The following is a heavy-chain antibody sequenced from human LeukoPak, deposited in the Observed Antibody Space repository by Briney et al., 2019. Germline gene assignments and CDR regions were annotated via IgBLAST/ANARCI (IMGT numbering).Heavy chain of an antibody. CDR2: INAGNGNA. J-gene: IGHJ4*02. CDR1: GYTFTSYA. V-gene: IGHV1-3*01. CDR3: ARGKPYSGSYFGRFDY. Sequence: ASVKVSSKASGYTFTSYAMHWVRQAPGQRLEWMGWINAGNGNAKYSQKFQGRVTITRDTSASTAYMELSSLRSEDTAVYYCARGKPYSGSYFGRFDYWGQGTLVTVSS. D-gene: IGHD1-26*01.